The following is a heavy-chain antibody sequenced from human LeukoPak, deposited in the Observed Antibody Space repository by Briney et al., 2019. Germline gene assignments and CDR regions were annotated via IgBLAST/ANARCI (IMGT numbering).Heavy chain of an antibody. CDR2: IYYSGSA. CDR1: GGSISSYY. V-gene: IGHV4-59*12. J-gene: IGHJ3*02. CDR3: VTLRKRGGAFDN. Sequence: SETLSLTCTVSGGSISSYYWSWIRQPPGKGLEWIGYIYYSGSANYNPSLKSRVTISVDTSKNQFSLKLRSVTAADTAVYYCVTLRKRGGAFDNWGQGTMVTVSS.